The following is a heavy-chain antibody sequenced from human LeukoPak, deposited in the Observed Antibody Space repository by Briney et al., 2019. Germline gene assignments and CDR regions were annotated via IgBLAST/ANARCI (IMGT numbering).Heavy chain of an antibody. CDR2: IYHSGST. CDR3: ARGGYSSGWYVNY. D-gene: IGHD6-19*01. V-gene: IGHV4-61*01. CDR1: GASVSSGSYY. J-gene: IGHJ4*02. Sequence: SETLSLTCTVSGASVSSGSYYWSWIRQPPGKGLEWIGYIYHSGSTDYNPSLKSRVTISVDTSKNQFSLELSSVTAADTAVYYCARGGYSSGWYVNYWGQGTLVTVSS.